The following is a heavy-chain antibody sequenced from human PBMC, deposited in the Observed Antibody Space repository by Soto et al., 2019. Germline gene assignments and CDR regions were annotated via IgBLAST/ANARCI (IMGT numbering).Heavy chain of an antibody. J-gene: IGHJ4*02. CDR1: GGTFIRYA. CDR3: ARGRENTYLTPFDY. D-gene: IGHD2-21*01. Sequence: QVQLVQSGAEVKKPGYSVKVSCEASGGTFIRYAISWVRQAPGRGLEWMGGIIPVFGTANYTQKFQGRVTITADESTSTAYMELSSLRSEDTALYYCARGRENTYLTPFDYWGQGTLVTVSS. V-gene: IGHV1-69*01. CDR2: IIPVFGTA.